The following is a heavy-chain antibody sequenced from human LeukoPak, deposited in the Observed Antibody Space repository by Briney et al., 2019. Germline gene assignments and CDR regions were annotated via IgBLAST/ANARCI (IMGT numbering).Heavy chain of an antibody. CDR2: ISYDGSNK. CDR3: ARSVLGYCSGGSCYSSGLDY. D-gene: IGHD2-15*01. J-gene: IGHJ4*02. V-gene: IGHV3-30*03. Sequence: PGGSLRLSCAASGFTFNSYGMHWVRQAPGKGLEWVAVISYDGSNKYYADSVKGRFTISRDNSKNTLYLQMNSLRAEDTAVYYCARSVLGYCSGGSCYSSGLDYWGQGTLVTVSS. CDR1: GFTFNSYG.